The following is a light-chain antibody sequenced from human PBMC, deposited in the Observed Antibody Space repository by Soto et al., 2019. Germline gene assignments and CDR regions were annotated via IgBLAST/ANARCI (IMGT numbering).Light chain of an antibody. J-gene: IGKJ1*01. CDR3: QQSYSTPRT. CDR1: QSIVSF. Sequence: DIQMTQSPSSLSASVGDRVTITCRASQSIVSFLNWYQQKPGKAPKLLIYAASSLQSGVPSRFSGGGSGTDFTLTISSLQPEDFATYYCQQSYSTPRTFGQGTKVEIK. CDR2: AAS. V-gene: IGKV1-39*01.